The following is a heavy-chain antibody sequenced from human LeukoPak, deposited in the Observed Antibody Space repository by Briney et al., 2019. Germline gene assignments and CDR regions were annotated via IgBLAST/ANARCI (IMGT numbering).Heavy chain of an antibody. D-gene: IGHD3-16*01. CDR3: ARPPARGTYDFDY. V-gene: IGHV4-34*01. CDR2: INHSGST. J-gene: IGHJ4*02. CDR1: GGSFSGYY. Sequence: SSETLPLTCAVYGGSFSGYYWSWIRQPPGKGLEWIGGINHSGSTNYNPSLKSRVTISVDTSKNQFSLKLSSVTAADTAVYYCARPPARGTYDFDYWGQGTLVTVSS.